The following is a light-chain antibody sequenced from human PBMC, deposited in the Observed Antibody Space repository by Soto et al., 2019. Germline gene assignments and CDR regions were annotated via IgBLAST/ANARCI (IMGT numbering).Light chain of an antibody. V-gene: IGLV2-14*01. Sequence: QSLLTQPASVSGSPGQSITISCTGTSSDVGAYKYVSWYQQHPGKAPKVMIYEVSNRPSGVSNRFSGSKSGNTASLTISGLQAEDEADYFCSSYSSSSTLFGFGTWTKVTVL. CDR3: SSYSSSSTLFG. CDR2: EVS. J-gene: IGLJ1*01. CDR1: SSDVGAYKY.